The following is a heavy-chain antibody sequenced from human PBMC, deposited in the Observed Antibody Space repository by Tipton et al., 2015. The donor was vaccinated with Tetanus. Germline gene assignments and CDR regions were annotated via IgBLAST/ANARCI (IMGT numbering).Heavy chain of an antibody. D-gene: IGHD6-19*01. V-gene: IGHV3-30-3*01. CDR1: EFLFSTYT. CDR3: ARERGTSGWGF. J-gene: IGHJ4*02. CDR2: ISFDGSKE. Sequence: SLRLSCAASEFLFSTYTMHWVRQAPGRGLEWVSVISFDGSKEYYADSVRGRFTISRDNSKNMLYLQMDSLRAEDTAVYYCARERGTSGWGFWGQGTLVSVSS.